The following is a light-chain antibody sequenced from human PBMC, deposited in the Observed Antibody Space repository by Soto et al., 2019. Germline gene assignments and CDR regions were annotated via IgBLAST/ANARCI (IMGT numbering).Light chain of an antibody. CDR1: RRDGGGYNY. CDR2: EVS. CDR3: SSYAGSHNYV. J-gene: IGLJ1*01. V-gene: IGLV2-8*01. Sequence: QSALTQPPSASGCPGQAVTISCTGTRRDGGGYNYGSWCQQHPGKAPKLRGYEVSKRPSGVPDRVSGSKSRNTASLTASGPPAADAADYYCSSYAGSHNYVFGPGTQVTVL.